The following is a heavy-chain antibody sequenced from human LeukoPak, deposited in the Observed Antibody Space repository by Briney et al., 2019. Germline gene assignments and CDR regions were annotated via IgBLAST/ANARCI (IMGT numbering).Heavy chain of an antibody. V-gene: IGHV3-7*04. CDR2: INRDGSEK. CDR1: RFIFSDFW. Sequence: GGSLRLSCAASRFIFSDFWMGWARQGPGKGLQWVASINRDGSEKHPVDSVKGRFTISRDNAKNSVYLQMSGLTVEDTAVYYCPRGSALVQIPLDYWGQGTLVTVSS. J-gene: IGHJ4*02. D-gene: IGHD5-18*01. CDR3: PRGSALVQIPLDY.